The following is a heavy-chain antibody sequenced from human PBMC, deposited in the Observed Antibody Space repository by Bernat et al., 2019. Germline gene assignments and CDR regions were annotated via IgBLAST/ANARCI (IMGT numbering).Heavy chain of an antibody. CDR1: GFTFRTYE. V-gene: IGHV3-23*04. Sequence: EVHLEESGGGLVQPGGSLRLSCAASGFTFRTYEMNWVRQAPGKGLEWVSAMSGSGIDTYYTDSVKGRFTISRDNSKDTLYLQMNSLRAEDTAVYFCVKGDYYYHDSSAYLDHWGQGTLVTVSS. CDR3: VKGDYYYHDSSAYLDH. J-gene: IGHJ4*02. CDR2: MSGSGIDT. D-gene: IGHD3-22*01.